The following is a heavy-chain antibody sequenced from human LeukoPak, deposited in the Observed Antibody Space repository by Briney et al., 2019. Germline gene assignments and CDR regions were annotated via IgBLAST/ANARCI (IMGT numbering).Heavy chain of an antibody. CDR1: GFTFSSYW. D-gene: IGHD3-3*01. CDR2: IKQDGSEK. J-gene: IGHJ4*02. CDR3: TRGSGYVAY. V-gene: IGHV3-7*05. Sequence: GGSLRLSCAASGFTFSSYWMRWVRQAPGKGLEWVANIKQDGSEKYYVDSVEGRFTISRDNAKNSLYLQMNSLRAEDTAMYYCTRGSGYVAYWGQGTLVTVSS.